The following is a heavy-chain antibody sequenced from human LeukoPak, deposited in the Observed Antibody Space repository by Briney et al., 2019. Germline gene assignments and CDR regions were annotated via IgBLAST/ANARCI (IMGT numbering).Heavy chain of an antibody. CDR1: GFTFSSYA. Sequence: PGGSLRLSCSASGFTFSSYAMHWVRQAPGKGLEYVSAISSNGGSTYYADSVKGRSTISRDNSKNTLYLQMSSLRAEDTAVYYCVKLGGYYGSGTHYYDYWGQGTLVTVSS. D-gene: IGHD3-10*01. CDR2: ISSNGGST. J-gene: IGHJ4*02. CDR3: VKLGGYYGSGTHYYDY. V-gene: IGHV3-64D*06.